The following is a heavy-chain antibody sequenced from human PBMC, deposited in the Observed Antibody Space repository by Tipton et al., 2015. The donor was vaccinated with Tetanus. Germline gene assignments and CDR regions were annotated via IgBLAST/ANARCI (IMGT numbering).Heavy chain of an antibody. J-gene: IGHJ4*02. V-gene: IGHV3-74*01. D-gene: IGHD6-25*01. CDR1: GFIFSSYT. CDR3: ASGSALDY. Sequence: SLRLSCAVSGFIFSSYTMNWVRQAPGKGLVWVSRINGEASDTGYADSVKGRLSISRDNTKNMLYLQINSLRAEDTAVYYCASGSALDYWGQGTLVTVSS. CDR2: INGEASDT.